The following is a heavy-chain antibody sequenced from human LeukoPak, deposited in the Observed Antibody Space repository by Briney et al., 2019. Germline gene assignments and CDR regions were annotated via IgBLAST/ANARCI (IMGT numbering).Heavy chain of an antibody. D-gene: IGHD5-18*01. Sequence: SETLSLTCTVSGGSISSYYRSWIRQPAGKGLEWIGRIYTSGSTNYNPSLKSRVTMSVDTSKNQLSLKLSSVTAADTAVYYCARDNPHSYGYVFDYWGQGTLVTVSS. J-gene: IGHJ4*02. V-gene: IGHV4-4*07. CDR1: GGSISSYY. CDR2: IYTSGST. CDR3: ARDNPHSYGYVFDY.